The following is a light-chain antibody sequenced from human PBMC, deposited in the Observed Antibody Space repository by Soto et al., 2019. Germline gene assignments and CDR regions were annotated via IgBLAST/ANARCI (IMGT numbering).Light chain of an antibody. CDR2: SNN. V-gene: IGLV1-47*02. J-gene: IGLJ1*01. CDR3: AAWDDSLSGLYV. CDR1: SSNIGRND. Sequence: QSVLTQPPSASGTPGQRVTISCSGTSSNIGRNDVCWYQQLPGTAPKRLIFSNNQRPSGVPDRFSGSKSGTSASLAIGGLRSEDEADYYCAAWDDSLSGLYVLGTGTKVTVL.